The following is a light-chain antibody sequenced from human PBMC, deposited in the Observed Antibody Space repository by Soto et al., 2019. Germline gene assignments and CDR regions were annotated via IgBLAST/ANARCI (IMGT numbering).Light chain of an antibody. Sequence: QSVLTQSPSASGTPGQRVLIACSGSSSNIGSNHVNWYRHLPGAAPKLLIFRSDQRPSGVPDRFSGSKSGTTASLAISGLQSGDEADYYCAAWDDSRYGVVFGGGTKLTVL. CDR2: RSD. CDR3: AAWDDSRYGVV. J-gene: IGLJ2*01. CDR1: SSNIGSNH. V-gene: IGLV1-44*01.